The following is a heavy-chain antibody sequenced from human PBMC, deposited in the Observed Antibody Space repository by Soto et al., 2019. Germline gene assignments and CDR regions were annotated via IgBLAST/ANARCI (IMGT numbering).Heavy chain of an antibody. J-gene: IGHJ4*02. D-gene: IGHD6-13*01. CDR2: IIPIFGTA. V-gene: IGHV1-69*13. CDR1: GGTFSSYA. Sequence: SVKVSSKASGGTFSSYAVSCVRQAPGQGLEWMGGIIPIFGTASYAQKFQGRVTITADESTSTAYMELSSLRSEDTAVYYCARGMAAAGRCYFDYWGQGTLVTVSS. CDR3: ARGMAAAGRCYFDY.